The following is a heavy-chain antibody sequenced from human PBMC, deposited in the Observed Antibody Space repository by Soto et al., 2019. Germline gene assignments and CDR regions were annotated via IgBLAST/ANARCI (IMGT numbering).Heavy chain of an antibody. CDR3: AKSPTVAGPTLYPYYFDY. V-gene: IGHV3-23*01. CDR2: ISGSGGST. CDR1: GFTFSSYA. J-gene: IGHJ4*02. D-gene: IGHD6-19*01. Sequence: GGSLRLSCAASGFTFSSYAMSWVRQAPGKGLEWVSAISGSGGSTYYADSVKGRFTISRDNSKNTLYLQMNSLRAEDTAVYYCAKSPTVAGPTLYPYYFDYWGQGTLVTVSS.